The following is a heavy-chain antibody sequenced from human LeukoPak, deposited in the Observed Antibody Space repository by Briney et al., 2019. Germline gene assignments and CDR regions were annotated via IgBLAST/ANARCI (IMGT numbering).Heavy chain of an antibody. J-gene: IGHJ4*02. CDR1: GGSISSYY. CDR3: ARRSYSNYFDF. V-gene: IGHV4-59*08. Sequence: SETLSLTCTVSGGSISSYYWSWIRQPPGKGLEWIGYIYHSGSTNYNPSLKSRVTISVDTSKNQFSLKLSSVTAADTAVYYCARRSYSNYFDFWGQGTLVTVSS. D-gene: IGHD1-26*01. CDR2: IYHSGST.